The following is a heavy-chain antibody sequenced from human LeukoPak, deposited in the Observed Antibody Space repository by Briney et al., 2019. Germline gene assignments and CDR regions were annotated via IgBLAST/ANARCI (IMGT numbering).Heavy chain of an antibody. Sequence: SETLSLTCSVSGGSISSYYWSWIRQPPGKGLEWLGYIYYTGSTYYNPSLKSRVTVSKDASKTQFSLRLSSVTAADTAVYYCARHNGDYAAFDIWGQGTMVIVSS. CDR1: GGSISSYY. J-gene: IGHJ3*02. V-gene: IGHV4-59*08. CDR2: IYYTGST. D-gene: IGHD4-17*01. CDR3: ARHNGDYAAFDI.